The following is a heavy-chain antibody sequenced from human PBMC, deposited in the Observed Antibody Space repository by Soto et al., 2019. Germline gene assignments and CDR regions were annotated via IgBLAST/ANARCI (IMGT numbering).Heavy chain of an antibody. CDR3: AKRRNNRPLTGTTPNPLGLFGMDV. J-gene: IGHJ6*02. Sequence: QVQLVESGGGVVQPGRSLRLSCAASGFTFSSYGMHWVRRAPGKGLEWVAVISYDGSNKYYADSVKGRFTISRDNSKNTLYLQMNSLRAEDTAVYYCAKRRNNRPLTGTTPNPLGLFGMDVWGQGTTVTVSS. CDR1: GFTFSSYG. V-gene: IGHV3-30*18. CDR2: ISYDGSNK. D-gene: IGHD1-1*01.